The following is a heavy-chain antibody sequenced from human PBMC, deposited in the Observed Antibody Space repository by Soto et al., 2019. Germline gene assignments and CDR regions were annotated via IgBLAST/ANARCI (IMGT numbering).Heavy chain of an antibody. Sequence: EVQLVEAGGGLVQPGGSLRVSCAASGFTFSSHWIHWVRQGPGKGLMSVSRVDGDGRNTDYADSVKGRFTISRDNAKNTAYLQMSSLRADDTGVYYCIRGSRGWNGIHYWGQGALVTVSS. CDR2: VDGDGRNT. CDR3: IRGSRGWNGIHY. D-gene: IGHD6-19*01. CDR1: GFTFSSHW. V-gene: IGHV3-74*01. J-gene: IGHJ4*02.